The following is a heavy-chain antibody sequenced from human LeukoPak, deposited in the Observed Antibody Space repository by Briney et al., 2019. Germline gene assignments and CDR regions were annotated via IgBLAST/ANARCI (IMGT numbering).Heavy chain of an antibody. Sequence: ESGPTLVKPTQTLTLTCSFSGFSLATRGVGVAWIRQPPAKALEWLALISRDDDKAYSPSLKHRLTITKDTSKNQVVLTLNHMDPVDTATYFCALRPKSGANWFDPWGQGTLVTVSS. CDR1: GFSLATRGVG. V-gene: IGHV2-5*02. CDR2: ISRDDDK. CDR3: ALRPKSGANWFDP. D-gene: IGHD1-26*01. J-gene: IGHJ5*02.